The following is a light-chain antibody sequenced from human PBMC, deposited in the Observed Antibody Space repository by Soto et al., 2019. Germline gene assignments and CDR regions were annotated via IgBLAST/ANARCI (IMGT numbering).Light chain of an antibody. CDR1: QSVSSH. J-gene: IGKJ4*01. CDR2: DAS. CDR3: QQRSNWPPLT. V-gene: IGKV3-11*01. Sequence: EIVLTQSPATLSLSPGERATLSCRASQSVSSHLAWFQQKPGQAPRLLIYDASNMATGIPARFSGSASGTDFTLTISSLEPEDFAVYFCQQRSNWPPLTFGGGTKVEIK.